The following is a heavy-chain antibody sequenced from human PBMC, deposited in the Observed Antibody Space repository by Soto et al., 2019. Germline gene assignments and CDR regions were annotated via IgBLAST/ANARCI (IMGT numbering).Heavy chain of an antibody. CDR3: ARKGSGSYSCDY. V-gene: IGHV2-5*02. Sequence: QITLKESGPTLVKPTQTLTLTCTFSGFSLSTSGVGVGWIRQPPGKALEWLAVIYWDDDKRYSPSLKSRLTITKDTSKNQVVLTMTNMDPVDTATYYCARKGSGSYSCDYWVQGTLVTVSS. CDR1: GFSLSTSGVG. CDR2: IYWDDDK. J-gene: IGHJ4*02. D-gene: IGHD3-10*01.